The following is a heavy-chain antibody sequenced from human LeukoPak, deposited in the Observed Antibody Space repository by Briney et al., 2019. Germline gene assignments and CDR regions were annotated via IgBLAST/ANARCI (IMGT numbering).Heavy chain of an antibody. J-gene: IGHJ4*02. CDR2: IYYNGST. CDR3: ARQQLSQLYYFDN. V-gene: IGHV4-59*01. D-gene: IGHD6-13*01. Sequence: SETLSLTCTVTGGSISSYYWRWIRQPPGKRLEWIGYIYYNGSTNYNPSLKSRVTISVDTSKNQFSLKLSSVTAADTAVYYCARQQLSQLYYFDNWGQGTLVTVSS. CDR1: GGSISSYY.